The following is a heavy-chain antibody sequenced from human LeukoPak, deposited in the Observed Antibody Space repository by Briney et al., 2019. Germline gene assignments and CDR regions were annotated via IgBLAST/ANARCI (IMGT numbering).Heavy chain of an antibody. Sequence: SETLSLTCTVSGGSISSSRFYWGWIRQPPGKELGWIGSIYYSGSTYYNPSLKSRVTISVDTSKNQFSLKLSSVTATDTAVYFCARRQGEYYYDSSGVFDYWGQGTLITVSS. D-gene: IGHD3-22*01. CDR1: GGSISSSRFY. J-gene: IGHJ4*02. CDR3: ARRQGEYYYDSSGVFDY. CDR2: IYYSGST. V-gene: IGHV4-39*01.